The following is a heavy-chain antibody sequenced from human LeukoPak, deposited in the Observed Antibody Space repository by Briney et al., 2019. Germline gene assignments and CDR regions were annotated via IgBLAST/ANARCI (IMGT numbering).Heavy chain of an antibody. J-gene: IGHJ4*02. V-gene: IGHV3-21*01. Sequence: GGSLRLSCAASGFTFSSYAMSWVRQAPGKGLEWVSSISSSSSYIYYVDSVKGRFTISRANAKNSLYLQMNSLRAEDTAVYYCAKSFWWFGEFSPFDNWGQGTLVTVSS. CDR1: GFTFSSYA. D-gene: IGHD3-10*01. CDR2: ISSSSSYI. CDR3: AKSFWWFGEFSPFDN.